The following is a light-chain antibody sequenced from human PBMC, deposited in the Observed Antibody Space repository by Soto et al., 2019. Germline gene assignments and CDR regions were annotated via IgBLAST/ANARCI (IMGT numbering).Light chain of an antibody. Sequence: IQLTQSPSSLSASVGDRVTITCRASQGVSSYLAWYQQKPGKAPNLLIYVTSTLQSGVPSRFTGSGSGTDFTLTIISLQPEDFATYYCQQHNSYPLTFGGGTKVEIK. J-gene: IGKJ4*01. CDR2: VTS. CDR3: QQHNSYPLT. V-gene: IGKV1-9*01. CDR1: QGVSSY.